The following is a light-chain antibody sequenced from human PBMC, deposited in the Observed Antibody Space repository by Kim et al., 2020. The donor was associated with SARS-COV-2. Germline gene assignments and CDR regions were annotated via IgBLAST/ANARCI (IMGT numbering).Light chain of an antibody. CDR1: QSITTY. V-gene: IGKV1-39*01. CDR2: AAS. Sequence: DIQMTQSPSSLSASVGDRVTITCRASQSITTYLNWYQQKPGKAPKVLIYAASSLQSGVPSRFSGSGSGTDFTLTVNNLQPEDFATYYCQQSYSSPLTFGGGTKVDIK. CDR3: QQSYSSPLT. J-gene: IGKJ4*01.